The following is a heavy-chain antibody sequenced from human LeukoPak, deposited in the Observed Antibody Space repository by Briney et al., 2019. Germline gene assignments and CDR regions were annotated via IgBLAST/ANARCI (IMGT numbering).Heavy chain of an antibody. Sequence: PGGSLRLSCAASGFAFSSYAMSWVRQAPGKGLEWVSAISASGGSTYYADSVKGRFTISRDNSKNTLYLQMNSLRDEDTAVYYCARPGDGYNPYFDYWGQGTLVTVSS. CDR3: ARPGDGYNPYFDY. CDR1: GFAFSSYA. CDR2: ISASGGST. J-gene: IGHJ4*02. D-gene: IGHD5-24*01. V-gene: IGHV3-23*01.